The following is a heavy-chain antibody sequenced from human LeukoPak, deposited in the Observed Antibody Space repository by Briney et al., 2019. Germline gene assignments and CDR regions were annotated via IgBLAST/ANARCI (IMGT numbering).Heavy chain of an antibody. J-gene: IGHJ4*02. V-gene: IGHV3-30*02. CDR3: ARVLHKRNYDSSDYYGY. CDR1: GFTFSTYG. Sequence: GGSLRLSCAASGFTFSTYGMHWVRQAPGKGLEWVTFIQYDGSNKYDADSVKGRFTISRDNAKNSLYLQMNSLRAEDTAVYYCARVLHKRNYDSSDYYGYWGQGILVTVSS. CDR2: IQYDGSNK. D-gene: IGHD3-22*01.